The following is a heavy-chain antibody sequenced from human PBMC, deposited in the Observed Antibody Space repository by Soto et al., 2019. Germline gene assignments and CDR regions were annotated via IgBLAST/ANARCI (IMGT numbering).Heavy chain of an antibody. J-gene: IGHJ6*02. CDR3: ARGGKAAAGTTDYYYYGMDV. CDR1: GFTFSSYD. V-gene: IGHV3-13*01. D-gene: IGHD6-13*01. CDR2: IGTAGDT. Sequence: PGGSLRLSCAASGFTFSSYDMHWVRQATGKGLEWVSAIGTAGDTYYPGSVKGRFTISRENAKNSLYLQMNSLRAGDTAVYYCARGGKAAAGTTDYYYYGMDVWGQGTTVTVSS.